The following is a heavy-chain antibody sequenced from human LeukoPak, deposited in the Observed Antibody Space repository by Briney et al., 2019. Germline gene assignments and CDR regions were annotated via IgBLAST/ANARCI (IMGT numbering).Heavy chain of an antibody. CDR1: GFTFSSYS. CDR3: ARGGRYGGRYYFDY. D-gene: IGHD1-26*01. J-gene: IGHJ4*02. CDR2: INSNGDST. V-gene: IGHV3-64*02. Sequence: PGGSLRLSCAASGFTFSSYSMHWVRQAPGKGPEYLSAINSNGDSTYYADSVKGRFTIFRDNSKNTLSLQMGSLRPEDTAVYYCARGGRYGGRYYFDYWGQGALVSVSS.